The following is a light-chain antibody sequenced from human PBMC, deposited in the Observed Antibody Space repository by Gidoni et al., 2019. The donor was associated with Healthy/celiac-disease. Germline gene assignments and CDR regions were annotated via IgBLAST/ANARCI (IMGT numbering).Light chain of an antibody. Sequence: DIVLTQSPGTLSLSPGDRATLSCRASQSVSSSYLAWYQPKPGQAPRLLIYGASSRATGIPDRFSGSGSGTDFTLTISRLEPEDFAVYYCQQYGSTPPWTFGQGTKVEIK. CDR3: QQYGSTPPWT. CDR2: GAS. CDR1: QSVSSSY. J-gene: IGKJ1*01. V-gene: IGKV3-20*01.